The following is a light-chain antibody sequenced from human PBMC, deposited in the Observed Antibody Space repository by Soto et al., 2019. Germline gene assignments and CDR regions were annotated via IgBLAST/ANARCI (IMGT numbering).Light chain of an antibody. Sequence: EIVLPQSHGTLSLSPGARATLSCRASQSVSSYLAWYQQKPGQAPRLLIYGASSRATGIPDRFSGSGSGTDFTLTISRLEPEDFAVYYCQQYGSSPITFGQGTRLEIK. CDR2: GAS. J-gene: IGKJ5*01. V-gene: IGKV3-20*01. CDR1: QSVSSY. CDR3: QQYGSSPIT.